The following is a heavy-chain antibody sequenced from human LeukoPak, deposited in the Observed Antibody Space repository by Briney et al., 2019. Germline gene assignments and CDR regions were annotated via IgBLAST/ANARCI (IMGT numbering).Heavy chain of an antibody. J-gene: IGHJ3*02. Sequence: SETLSLTCTVSGGSISSYYWSWIRQPPGKGLEWIGYIYYSGSTNYNPSLKSRVTISVDTSKNQFSLKLSSVTAADTAVYYCAREAAVAGTAFDIWGQGTMVTVSS. V-gene: IGHV4-59*01. CDR2: IYYSGST. CDR3: AREAAVAGTAFDI. D-gene: IGHD6-19*01. CDR1: GGSISSYY.